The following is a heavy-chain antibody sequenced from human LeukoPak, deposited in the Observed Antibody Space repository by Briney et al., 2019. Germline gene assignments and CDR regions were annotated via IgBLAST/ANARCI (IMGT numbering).Heavy chain of an antibody. J-gene: IGHJ4*02. D-gene: IGHD4-17*01. CDR2: IKQDGSEK. CDR1: GFTFSSYW. V-gene: IGHV3-7*01. Sequence: GGSLRLSCAASGFTFSSYWMSWVRRAPGKGLEWVANIKQDGSEKYYVDSVKGRFTISRDNAKNSLYLQMNSLRAEDTAVYYCARDLGGDYTDYFDYWGQGTLVTVSS. CDR3: ARDLGGDYTDYFDY.